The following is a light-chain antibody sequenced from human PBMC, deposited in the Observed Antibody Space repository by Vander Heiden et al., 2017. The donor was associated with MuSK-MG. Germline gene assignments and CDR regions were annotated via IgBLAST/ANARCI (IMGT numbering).Light chain of an antibody. CDR3: QKYSSAPQT. CDR2: VAS. J-gene: IGKJ1*01. V-gene: IGKV1-27*01. CDR1: QGISNY. Sequence: DILMTQSPPPLSASVGDRVTISCRASQGISNYLAWYQQKPGKVPKLLIYVASNWQTGVPSRFSGSGSGTDFTLTISSLQPEDAAAYYCQKYSSAPQTFGQGTKVEIK.